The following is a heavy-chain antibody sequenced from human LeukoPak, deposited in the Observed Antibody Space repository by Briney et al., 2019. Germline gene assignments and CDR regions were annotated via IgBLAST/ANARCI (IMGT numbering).Heavy chain of an antibody. D-gene: IGHD3-22*01. CDR3: ARSYDSSGYYYREYFHH. J-gene: IGHJ1*01. V-gene: IGHV3-48*03. Sequence: GGSLRLSCAASGFTFSSFEMNWVRQAPGKGLEWVSYISGSGSAIYYADSVRGRFTISRDNAKSPLYLQMNSLRAEDTAVYYCARSYDSSGYYYREYFHHGDQGTLVTVP. CDR2: ISGSGSAI. CDR1: GFTFSSFE.